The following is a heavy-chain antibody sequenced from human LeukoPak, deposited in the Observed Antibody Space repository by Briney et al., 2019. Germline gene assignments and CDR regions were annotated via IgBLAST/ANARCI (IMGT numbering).Heavy chain of an antibody. CDR3: AKDRAPLAAAGPGNLDY. CDR2: IRYDGSNK. CDR1: GFTFNNYG. V-gene: IGHV3-30*02. Sequence: GGSLRLSCAASGFTFNNYGMHWVRQAPGKGLEWVTFIRYDGSNKYYADSVKGRFTISRDNSKNTVYLQMNSLRAEDTAMYYCAKDRAPLAAAGPGNLDYWGQGTLVTVSS. J-gene: IGHJ4*02. D-gene: IGHD6-13*01.